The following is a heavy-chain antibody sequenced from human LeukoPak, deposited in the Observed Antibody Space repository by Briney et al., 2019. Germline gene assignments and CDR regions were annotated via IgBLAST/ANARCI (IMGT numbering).Heavy chain of an antibody. V-gene: IGHV4-31*03. CDR3: ARVRWLVPNDAFDI. Sequence: SETLSLTCTVSGGSISSGGYYWSWIRQHPGKGLEWIGYIYYSGSTYYNPSLKSRVTISVDTSKNQFSLKLSSVTAADTAVYYCARVRWLVPNDAFDIWGQGTMVTVSS. D-gene: IGHD6-19*01. CDR2: IYYSGST. CDR1: GGSISSGGYY. J-gene: IGHJ3*02.